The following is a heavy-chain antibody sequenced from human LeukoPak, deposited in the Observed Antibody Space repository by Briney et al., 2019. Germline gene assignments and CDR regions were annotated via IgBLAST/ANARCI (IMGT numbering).Heavy chain of an antibody. Sequence: SGTLSLTCAVSGGSISSSNWWSWVRQPPGKGLEWIGEINHSGSTNYNPSLKSRVTISVDTSKNQFSLKLSSVTAADTAVYYCARGRGGSDGGWDFDYWDLGTLVTVSS. V-gene: IGHV4-4*02. CDR2: INHSGST. CDR1: GGSISSSNW. CDR3: ARGRGGSDGGWDFDY. J-gene: IGHJ4*02. D-gene: IGHD3-16*01.